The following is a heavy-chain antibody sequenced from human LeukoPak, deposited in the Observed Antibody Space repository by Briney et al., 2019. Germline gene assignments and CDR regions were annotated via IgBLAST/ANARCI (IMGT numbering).Heavy chain of an antibody. V-gene: IGHV4-31*03. CDR1: GGSISSGGYY. J-gene: IGHJ6*02. D-gene: IGHD6-19*01. CDR3: ARDSVAVAGPLYYYYGMDV. CDR2: IYYSGST. Sequence: PSETLSLTCTVSGGSISSGGYYWSWIRQHPGKGLEWIGYIYYSGSTYYNPSLKSRVTISVDTSKNQFSLKPSSVTAADTAVYYCARDSVAVAGPLYYYYGMDVWGQGTTVTVSS.